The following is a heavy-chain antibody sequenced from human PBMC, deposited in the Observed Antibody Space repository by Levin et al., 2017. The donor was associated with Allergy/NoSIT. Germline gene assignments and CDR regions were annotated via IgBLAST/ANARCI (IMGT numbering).Heavy chain of an antibody. D-gene: IGHD6-19*01. CDR2: ISSSSSTI. V-gene: IGHV3-48*02. J-gene: IGHJ1*01. Sequence: GESLKISCAASGFTFSSYSMNWVRQAPGKGLEWVSYISSSSSTIYYADSVKGRFTISRDNAKNSLYLQMNSLRDEDTAVYYCARGGAVAGTDFQHWGQGTLVTVSS. CDR1: GFTFSSYS. CDR3: ARGGAVAGTDFQH.